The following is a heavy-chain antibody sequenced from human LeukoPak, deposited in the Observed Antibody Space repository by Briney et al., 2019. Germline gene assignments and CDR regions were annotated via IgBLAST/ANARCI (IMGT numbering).Heavy chain of an antibody. J-gene: IGHJ4*02. CDR2: MYSGGGT. D-gene: IGHD5-18*01. V-gene: IGHV3-66*02. CDR3: AKGYSYGLLGAYDY. CDR1: GFTVSSNY. Sequence: GGSLRLSCAASGFTVSSNYMSWVRQAPGKGLEWVSVMYSGGGTYYADSVKGRFTISRDNSKNTLYLQMNSLRAEDTAVYYCAKGYSYGLLGAYDYWGQGTLVTVSS.